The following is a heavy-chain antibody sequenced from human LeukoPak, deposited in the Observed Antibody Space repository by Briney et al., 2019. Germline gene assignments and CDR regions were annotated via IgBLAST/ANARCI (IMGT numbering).Heavy chain of an antibody. CDR1: EFTFSDNY. V-gene: IGHV3-11*05. CDR2: ISSSGIHT. CDR3: ARGALMAPGLSDY. Sequence: PGGSLRLSCAASEFTFSDNYMSCIRQAPGKGLEWVSYISSSGIHTEYAYSVKGRFTISRDNAKNSLYLQMISLRAEDTAVYYCARGALMAPGLSDYWGQGTLVTVSS. D-gene: IGHD4/OR15-4a*01. J-gene: IGHJ4*02.